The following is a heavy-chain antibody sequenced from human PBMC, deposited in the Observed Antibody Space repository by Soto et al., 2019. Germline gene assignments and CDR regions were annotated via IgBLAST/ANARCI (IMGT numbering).Heavy chain of an antibody. V-gene: IGHV3-23*01. Sequence: EVQLLESGGGLVQPGGSLRLSCAASGFTFSSYAMSWVRQAPGKGLEWVSAISGSGGSTYYADSVKGRFTISRDNSKNTLYLQMNGLRAEDTAVYYCAKDTEDSSGYYYYGMDVWGQGTTVTVSS. CDR2: ISGSGGST. CDR3: AKDTEDSSGYYYYGMDV. D-gene: IGHD3-22*01. CDR1: GFTFSSYA. J-gene: IGHJ6*02.